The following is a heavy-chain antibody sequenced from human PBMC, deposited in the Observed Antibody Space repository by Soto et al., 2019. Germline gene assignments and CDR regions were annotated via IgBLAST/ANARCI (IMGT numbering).Heavy chain of an antibody. CDR2: IFPLTDIP. V-gene: IGHV1-69*02. J-gene: IGHJ4*02. CDR3: ARGPLVVLNYFES. CDR1: GGTFRNYP. Sequence: QVQLVQSGTEVKKPGSSVKVSCKASGGTFRNYPINWVRQAPGQGLEWMGSIFPLTDIPDYAQNFQARLTLXXDXTTSTAYMELSSLTSDDTAMYFCARGPLVVLNYFESWGQGTLVTVSS.